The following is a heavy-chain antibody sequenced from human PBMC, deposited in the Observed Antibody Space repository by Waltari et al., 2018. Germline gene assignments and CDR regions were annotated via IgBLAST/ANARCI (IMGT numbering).Heavy chain of an antibody. CDR3: VKVMGDLGTKYGLDV. CDR2: INSSGSYT. CDR1: GFTFKDFD. J-gene: IGHJ6*01. D-gene: IGHD1-1*01. V-gene: IGHV3-23*05. Sequence: EEQLSESGGGVVQPGGSLRLSCAASGFTFKDFDMTWVRQVPGKGVEWVSNINSSGSYTQYADSVRGRFPMARDNSRGTVSLEMNGLRAADTAVYYCVKVMGDLGTKYGLDVWGRGTTVTVSS.